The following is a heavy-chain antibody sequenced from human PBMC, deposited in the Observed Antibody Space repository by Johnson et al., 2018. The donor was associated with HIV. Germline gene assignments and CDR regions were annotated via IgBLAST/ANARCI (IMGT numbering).Heavy chain of an antibody. V-gene: IGHV3-15*01. CDR3: STDQAGDYVWGSYRYAFDI. CDR2: IKSKTDGGTT. Sequence: VQLVESGGDLVQPGGSLRLSCAASGFTFSSAWMSWVRQAPGKGLEWVGRIKSKTDGGTTDYAAPVTGRFTISRDDSKNALFLQMNSLKTEDTAVYFCSTDQAGDYVWGSYRYAFDIWGQGTKVTVSS. J-gene: IGHJ3*02. D-gene: IGHD3-16*02. CDR1: GFTFSSAW.